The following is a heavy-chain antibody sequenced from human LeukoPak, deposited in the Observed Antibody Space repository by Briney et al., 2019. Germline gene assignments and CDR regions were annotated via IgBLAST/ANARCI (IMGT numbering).Heavy chain of an antibody. D-gene: IGHD3-10*01. CDR1: GFTFSSYW. J-gene: IGHJ4*02. CDR2: INGDGSST. CDR3: ARVYYYGSGSYYPFDY. V-gene: IGHV3-74*01. Sequence: GGSLRLSCAASGFTFSSYWMHWVRQAPGEGLVWVSRINGDGSSTTYADSVKGRFTIPRDNAKNTLYLQMNSLRAEDTGVYYCARVYYYGSGSYYPFDYWGQGTLVTVSS.